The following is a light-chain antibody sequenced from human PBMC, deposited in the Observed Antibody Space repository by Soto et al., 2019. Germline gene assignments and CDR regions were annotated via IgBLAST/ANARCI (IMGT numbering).Light chain of an antibody. J-gene: IGKJ1*01. CDR2: AAS. CDR1: QTIRTS. Sequence: DIQMTQSPSSLSASIGDRVTITCRASQTIRTSLKWYQHKPGKAPTLLISAASILESGVPSRVGGGGSCSACSLSISSLEPEDFATYYYAHSYSTTLEFGQGTKVDIK. V-gene: IGKV1-39*01. CDR3: AHSYSTTLE.